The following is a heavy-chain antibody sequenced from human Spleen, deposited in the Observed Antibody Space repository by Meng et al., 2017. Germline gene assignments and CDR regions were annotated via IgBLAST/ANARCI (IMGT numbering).Heavy chain of an antibody. J-gene: IGHJ4*02. CDR1: GFSFSSYS. Sequence: LSLTRAASGFSFSSYSMNWVRQAPGKGLEWVSYISSSGSTIYYADSVKGRFTISRANAKNSLYLQMNSLRAEDTAVYYCARVVMTTVTIDYWGQGTLVTVSS. CDR3: ARVVMTTVTIDY. D-gene: IGHD4-17*01. CDR2: ISSSGSTI. V-gene: IGHV3-48*03.